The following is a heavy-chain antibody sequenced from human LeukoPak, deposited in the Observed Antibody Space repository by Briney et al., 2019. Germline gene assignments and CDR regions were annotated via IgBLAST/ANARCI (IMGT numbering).Heavy chain of an antibody. J-gene: IGHJ4*02. CDR2: ISGSGGST. Sequence: GESLRLSCAASGFTFSSYAMSWVRQAPGKGLEWVSAISGSGGSTYYADSVKGRFTISRDNSKNTLYLQMNSLRAEDTAVYYCAKDGLGWLRLPYYFDYWGQGTLVTVSS. V-gene: IGHV3-23*01. D-gene: IGHD5-12*01. CDR1: GFTFSSYA. CDR3: AKDGLGWLRLPYYFDY.